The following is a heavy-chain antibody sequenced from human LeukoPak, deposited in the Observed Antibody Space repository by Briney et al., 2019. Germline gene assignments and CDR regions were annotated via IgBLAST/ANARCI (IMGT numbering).Heavy chain of an antibody. CDR2: ISGSGGST. J-gene: IGHJ4*02. CDR1: GFTFSSYA. V-gene: IGHV3-23*01. CDR3: AKAVGQWLVEFDY. D-gene: IGHD6-19*01. Sequence: GGSLRLSCAASGFTFSSYAKSWVRQAPGKGLEWVSAISGSGGSTYYADSVKGRFTISRDNSKNTLYLQMNSLRAEDTAVYYCAKAVGQWLVEFDYWGQGTLVTVSS.